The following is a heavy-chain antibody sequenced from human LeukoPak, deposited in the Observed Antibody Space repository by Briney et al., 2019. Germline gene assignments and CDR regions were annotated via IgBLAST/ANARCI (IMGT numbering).Heavy chain of an antibody. V-gene: IGHV3-7*01. J-gene: IGHJ6*02. Sequence: GGSLRLSCAASGFTFSSYWMSWVRQAPGKGLEWVANIKQDGSEKYYVDSVKGRFTISRDNGKNSLYLQMNSLRAEDTAVYYCARDNWAYYYYYGMDVWGQGTTVTVSS. CDR2: IKQDGSEK. CDR3: ARDNWAYYYYYGMDV. CDR1: GFTFSSYW. D-gene: IGHD3-16*01.